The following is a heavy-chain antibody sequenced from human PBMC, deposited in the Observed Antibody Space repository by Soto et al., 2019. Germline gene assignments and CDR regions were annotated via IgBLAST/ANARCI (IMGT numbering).Heavy chain of an antibody. Sequence: QVHLVQSGAEVKKPGASVKVSCKASGYTFTTYAIHWVRQAPGQRLEWMGWINVGNGNTEYSQRFQGRVIITRDTSASTAYMELSSLRSEDTAVYHCATGYYHFWSGYYAGFYGMDVLGQGTTVTVSS. D-gene: IGHD3-3*01. CDR1: GYTFTTYA. CDR3: ATGYYHFWSGYYAGFYGMDV. J-gene: IGHJ6*02. V-gene: IGHV1-3*01. CDR2: INVGNGNT.